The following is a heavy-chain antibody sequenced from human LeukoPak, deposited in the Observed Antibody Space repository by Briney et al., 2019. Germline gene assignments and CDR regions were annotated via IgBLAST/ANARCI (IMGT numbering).Heavy chain of an antibody. D-gene: IGHD2-2*01. J-gene: IGHJ6*02. CDR1: GFTFSSYA. CDR3: AKDLYCSSTSCPEDFYYYYGMDV. V-gene: IGHV3-23*01. CDR2: ISGSGGST. Sequence: GGSLRLSCAASGFTFSSYAMSWVRQAPGKGLEWVSAISGSGGSTYYADSVKGRFTISRDNSKNTLYLQMNSLRAEDTAVYYCAKDLYCSSTSCPEDFYYYYGMDVWGQGTAVTVSS.